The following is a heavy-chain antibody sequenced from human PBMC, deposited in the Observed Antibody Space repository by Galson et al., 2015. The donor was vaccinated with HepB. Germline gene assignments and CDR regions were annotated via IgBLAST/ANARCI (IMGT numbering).Heavy chain of an antibody. D-gene: IGHD2-21*01. V-gene: IGHV3-33*01. CDR2: IWYDGSNK. CDR1: GFTFSSYG. Sequence: SLRLSCAASGFTFSSYGMHWVRQAPGKGPGWVAVIWYDGSNKYYADSVKGRFTISRDNSKNTLYLQMNSLRAEDTAVYYCARGVGMGEDYFDYWGQGTLVTVSS. J-gene: IGHJ4*02. CDR3: ARGVGMGEDYFDY.